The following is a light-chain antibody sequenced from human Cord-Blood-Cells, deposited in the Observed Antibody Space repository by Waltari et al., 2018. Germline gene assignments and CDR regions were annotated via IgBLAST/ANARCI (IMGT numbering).Light chain of an antibody. CDR2: EVS. CDR1: SSAVGSYNL. J-gene: IGLJ3*02. CDR3: CSYAGSRV. Sequence: QSALTQPASVSGSPGQTITISCTGTSSAVGSYNLVSWYQQHPGKAPKLMIYEVSKRPSGVSNRFSGSKSGHTASLTISGLQAEDEADYYCCSYAGSRVFGGGTKLTVL. V-gene: IGLV2-23*02.